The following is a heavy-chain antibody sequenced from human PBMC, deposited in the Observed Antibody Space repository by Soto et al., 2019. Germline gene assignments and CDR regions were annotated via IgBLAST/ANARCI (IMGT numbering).Heavy chain of an antibody. V-gene: IGHV1-69*01. J-gene: IGHJ6*02. D-gene: IGHD3-10*01. CDR2: IMPTVDSA. Sequence: QVQLVQSGAEVKNPGSSVKVSCKASGGTLSDYAVSWVRQARGQGLEWMGGIMPTVDSANYAQKFQGRLRITADESTSTANLELSSLTSDDTAIYYCAVAAVREILTEQSSGMAVWGQWTTVTVSS. CDR1: GGTLSDYA. CDR3: AVAAVREILTEQSSGMAV.